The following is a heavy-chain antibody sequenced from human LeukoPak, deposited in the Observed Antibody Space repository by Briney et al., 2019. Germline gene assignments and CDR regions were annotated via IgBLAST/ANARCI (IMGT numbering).Heavy chain of an antibody. D-gene: IGHD2-15*01. CDR3: ARDLDCSGGSCYLFDY. CDR1: GFTFGSYS. V-gene: IGHV3-21*01. J-gene: IGHJ4*02. Sequence: GGSLRLSCAASGFTFGSYSMNWVRQAPGKGLEWVSSISSSSSYIYYADSVKGRFTISRDNAKNSLYLQMNSLRAEDTAVYYCARDLDCSGGSCYLFDYWGQGTLVTVSS. CDR2: ISSSSSYI.